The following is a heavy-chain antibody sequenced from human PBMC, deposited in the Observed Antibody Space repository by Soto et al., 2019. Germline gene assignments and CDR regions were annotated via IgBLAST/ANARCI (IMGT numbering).Heavy chain of an antibody. D-gene: IGHD3-10*01. V-gene: IGHV3-33*01. Sequence: GGSLRLSCAASGFTFSSYGMHWVRQAPGKGLEWVAVIWYDGSNKYYADSVKGRFTISRDNSKNTLYLQMNSLRAEDRAVYCCARDSVTMVRGCFDYWGQGTLVTVSS. CDR1: GFTFSSYG. J-gene: IGHJ4*02. CDR3: ARDSVTMVRGCFDY. CDR2: IWYDGSNK.